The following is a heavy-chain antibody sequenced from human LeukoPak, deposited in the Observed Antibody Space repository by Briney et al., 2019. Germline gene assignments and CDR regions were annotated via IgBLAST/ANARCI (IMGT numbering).Heavy chain of an antibody. J-gene: IGHJ4*02. V-gene: IGHV3-23*01. CDR1: GFTFSSYA. CDR3: ARGPAGHN. Sequence: TGGSLRLSCAASGFTFSSYAMSCVRQAPGRGLEWVSTISGSGGTTYYADSVKGRFTISRDNSKSTLYLQMNTLRAEDTAVYYCARGPAGHNWGQGTLATVSS. CDR2: ISGSGGTT.